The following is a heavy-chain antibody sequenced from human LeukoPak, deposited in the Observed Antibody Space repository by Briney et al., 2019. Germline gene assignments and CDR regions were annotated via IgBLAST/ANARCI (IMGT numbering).Heavy chain of an antibody. J-gene: IGHJ3*02. CDR2: IYIGDSDT. D-gene: IGHD3-10*01. Sequence: GESLKISCKGSGYRFTSHWIAWVRQMPGKGLEWMGIIYIGDSDTRYSPSFQGQVTISADKSISTVYLQWSSLKASDTAMYYCANVQDYYGSGSFYNPDAFDIWGQGTMVTVSS. CDR3: ANVQDYYGSGSFYNPDAFDI. CDR1: GYRFTSHW. V-gene: IGHV5-51*01.